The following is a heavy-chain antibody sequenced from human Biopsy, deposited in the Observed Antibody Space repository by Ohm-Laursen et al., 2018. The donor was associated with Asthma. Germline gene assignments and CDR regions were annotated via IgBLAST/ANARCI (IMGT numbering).Heavy chain of an antibody. D-gene: IGHD4-17*01. J-gene: IGHJ4*02. CDR3: ASDFPKDYVRYNFQF. Sequence: ASVKVSCKVSGYSLTDLSMHWVRQAPGQGLEWMGGHDHEEGGTVNARRFQGRVTMAEDTSTDTAYMELSSLSSDDTAVYYCASDFPKDYVRYNFQFWGQGTLATVSS. CDR2: HDHEEGGT. CDR1: GYSLTDLS. V-gene: IGHV1-24*01.